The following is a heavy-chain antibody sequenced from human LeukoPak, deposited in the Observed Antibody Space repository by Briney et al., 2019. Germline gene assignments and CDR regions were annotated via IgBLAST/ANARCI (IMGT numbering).Heavy chain of an antibody. J-gene: IGHJ3*02. CDR3: ARDLGYSGYVGAFDI. D-gene: IGHD5-12*01. CDR2: INPNSGGT. V-gene: IGHV1-2*02. Sequence: GASVKVSRKASGYTFTGYYMHWVRQAPGQGLEWMGWINPNSGGTNYAQKFQGRVTMTRDTSISTAYMELSRLRSDDTAVYYCARDLGYSGYVGAFDIWGQGTMVTVSS. CDR1: GYTFTGYY.